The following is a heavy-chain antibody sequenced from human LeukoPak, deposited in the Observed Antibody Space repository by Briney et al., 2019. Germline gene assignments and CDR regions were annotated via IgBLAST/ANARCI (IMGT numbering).Heavy chain of an antibody. CDR2: IYYSGST. D-gene: IGHD3-22*01. CDR1: GGSISSGGYY. J-gene: IGHJ4*02. CDR3: ARAPAYYYDSSGYGFDY. V-gene: IGHV4-31*03. Sequence: PSQTPSLTCTVSGGSISSGGYYWSWIRQHPGKGLEWIGYIYYSGSTYYNPSLKSRVTISVDTSKNQFSLKLSSVTAADTAVYYCARAPAYYYDSSGYGFDYWGQGTLVTVSS.